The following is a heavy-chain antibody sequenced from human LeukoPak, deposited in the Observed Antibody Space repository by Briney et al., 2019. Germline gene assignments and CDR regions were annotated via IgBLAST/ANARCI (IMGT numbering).Heavy chain of an antibody. CDR2: INPNSGGT. CDR1: GYTFTGYY. J-gene: IGHJ5*02. D-gene: IGHD2-21*01. CDR3: ARDVEGWCDP. V-gene: IGHV1-2*02. Sequence: ASVNVSCKASGYTFTGYYMHWVRLAPGQGREWMGWINPNSGGTNYAQKFQGRVTMTRDTSISTAYMELSRLRSDDTAVYYCARDVEGWCDPWGQGTLVTVSS.